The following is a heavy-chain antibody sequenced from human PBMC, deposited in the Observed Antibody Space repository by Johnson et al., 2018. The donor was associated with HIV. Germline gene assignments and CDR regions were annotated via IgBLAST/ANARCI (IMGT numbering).Heavy chain of an antibody. D-gene: IGHD7-27*01. CDR1: GFTFDDYA. CDR2: ISWNSGSI. J-gene: IGHJ3*02. V-gene: IGHV3-9*01. CDR3: ARDGRWGSRDAFDI. Sequence: VQLVESGGGLVQPGRSLRLSCAASGFTFDDYAMHWVRQAPGKGLEWVSGISWNSGSIGYADSVKGRFTISRDNAKNSLYLAMNSLRVEDTAVYYCARDGRWGSRDAFDIWGQGTMVTVSS.